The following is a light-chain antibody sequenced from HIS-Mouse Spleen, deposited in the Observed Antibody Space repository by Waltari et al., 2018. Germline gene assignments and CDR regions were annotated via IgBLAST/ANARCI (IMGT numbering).Light chain of an antibody. J-gene: IGLJ3*02. Sequence: SYELTQPPSVSVSPGQTASITCPGDKLGDKYACWYQQKPGQSPVLVIYQDSKRPSGIPERFSGSNSGNTATLTISGTQAMDEADYYCQAWDSSNWVFGGGTKLTVL. CDR3: QAWDSSNWV. CDR1: KLGDKY. CDR2: QDS. V-gene: IGLV3-1*01.